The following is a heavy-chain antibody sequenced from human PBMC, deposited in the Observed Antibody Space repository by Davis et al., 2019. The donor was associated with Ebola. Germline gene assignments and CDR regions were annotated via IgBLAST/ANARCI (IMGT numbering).Heavy chain of an antibody. D-gene: IGHD5-18*01. Sequence: SGPTLVKPTQTLTLTCTLSGFSLSTSEVGVGWIRQPPGKALEWLALIYWNDDKHYSPSLKSRLTITKDSSKNQVVLTMANMDPVDTATYYCVYSYGYSWGQGTLVTVSS. CDR1: GFSLSTSEVG. CDR3: VYSYGYS. CDR2: IYWNDDK. V-gene: IGHV2-5*01. J-gene: IGHJ4*02.